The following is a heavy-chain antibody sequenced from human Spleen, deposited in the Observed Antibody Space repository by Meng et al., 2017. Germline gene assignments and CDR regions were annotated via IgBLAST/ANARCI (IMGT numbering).Heavy chain of an antibody. D-gene: IGHD3-22*01. J-gene: IGHJ5*02. V-gene: IGHV4-39*01. Sequence: HLQLQRSGPGRVTPPGPLSLPDSVSGGSISTSGYYWGWIRQAPGKGLEWIGSVGHSGFTYYTPSVKSRITVSIDTSRNEFYLKLTSVTAADTAVYFCVRSSAWVRTGFDPWGQGTLVTVSS. CDR1: GGSISTSGYY. CDR3: VRSSAWVRTGFDP. CDR2: VGHSGFT.